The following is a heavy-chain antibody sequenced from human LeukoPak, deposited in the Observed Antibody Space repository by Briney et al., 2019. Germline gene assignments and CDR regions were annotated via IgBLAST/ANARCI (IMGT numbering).Heavy chain of an antibody. CDR2: INSDGSST. J-gene: IGHJ4*02. Sequence: RPGGSLRLSCAASGFTFSNYNMNWVRQAPGRGLVWVSRINSDGSSTNYADSVKGRFTISRDNAKNTLYLQMNSLRAEDTAVYYCARHATGDPFDYWGQGTLVTVSS. CDR3: ARHATGDPFDY. CDR1: GFTFSNYN. V-gene: IGHV3-74*01.